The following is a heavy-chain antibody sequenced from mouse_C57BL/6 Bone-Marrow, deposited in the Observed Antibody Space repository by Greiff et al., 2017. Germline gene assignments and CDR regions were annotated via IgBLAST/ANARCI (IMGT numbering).Heavy chain of an antibody. Sequence: EVKLVESGGGLVQPKGSLKLSCAASGFSFNTYAMNWVRQAPGKGLEWVARIRSKSNNYATYYADSVKDRFTISRDDSESMLYLQMNNLKTEDTAMYYCVRHEDDPTMMRYFDVWGTGTTVTVSS. J-gene: IGHJ1*03. D-gene: IGHD2-4*01. V-gene: IGHV10-1*01. CDR2: IRSKSNNYAT. CDR3: VRHEDDPTMMRYFDV. CDR1: GFSFNTYA.